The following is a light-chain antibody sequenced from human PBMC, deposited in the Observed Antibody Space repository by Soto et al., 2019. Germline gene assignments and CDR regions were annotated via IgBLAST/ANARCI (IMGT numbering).Light chain of an antibody. CDR2: GAS. V-gene: IGKV3D-20*02. Sequence: VSLTKRERATLSCRASQSVSSTYLAWFQQKPGQTPRLLIYGASSRATGIPDRFSGSGSGTDFTLTISRLEPEDFAVYYCQLRSNWPQPSGQVTKVDNK. J-gene: IGKJ1*01. CDR1: QSVSSTY. CDR3: QLRSNWPQP.